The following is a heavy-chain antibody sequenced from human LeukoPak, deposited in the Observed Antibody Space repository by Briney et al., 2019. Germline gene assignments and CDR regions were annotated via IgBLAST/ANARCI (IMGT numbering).Heavy chain of an antibody. CDR2: IFYNGRT. CDR3: ARMMFYDGSAAED. CDR1: SGYVRSSSYY. Sequence: PSETLSLTCTVSSGYVRSSSYYWGWIRQPPGKGLEWIGSIFYNGRTHYNPSLKSRVTMSVDTSENQFSLTVSSVTAADTAIYHCARMMFYDGSAAEDWGQGTLVTVSS. D-gene: IGHD3-22*01. J-gene: IGHJ4*02. V-gene: IGHV4-39*01.